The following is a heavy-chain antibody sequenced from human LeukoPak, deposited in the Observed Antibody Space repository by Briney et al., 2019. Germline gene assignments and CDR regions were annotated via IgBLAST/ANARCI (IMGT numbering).Heavy chain of an antibody. V-gene: IGHV3-21*01. CDR3: ARDRWAAGKLIVTGANWFDP. CDR1: GFTFSSYS. D-gene: IGHD6-13*01. J-gene: IGHJ5*02. CDR2: ISSSSSYI. Sequence: GGSLRLSCAASGFTFSSYSMNWVRKAPGQGLEWDSSISSSSSYIYYADSVKGRCTISRDNAKNSLYLQMNSLRAEDTAVYYCARDRWAAGKLIVTGANWFDPWGQGTLVTVSS.